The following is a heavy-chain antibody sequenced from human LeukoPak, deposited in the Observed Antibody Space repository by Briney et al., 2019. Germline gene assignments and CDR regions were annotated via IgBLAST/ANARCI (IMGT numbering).Heavy chain of an antibody. CDR1: GFTVSSNY. D-gene: IGHD3-22*01. Sequence: GGSLRLSCAASGFTVSSNYMSWVRQAPGKGLEWVSVIYSGGSTYYADSVKGRFTISRDNSKNTLYLQMNSLRAEDTAVYYWASPYDSSGYYREHIRGQGKKV. CDR2: IYSGGST. CDR3: ASPYDSSGYYREHI. J-gene: IGHJ3*01. V-gene: IGHV3-53*01.